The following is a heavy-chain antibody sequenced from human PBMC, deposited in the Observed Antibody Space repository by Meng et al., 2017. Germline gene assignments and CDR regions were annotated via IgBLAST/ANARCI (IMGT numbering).Heavy chain of an antibody. J-gene: IGHJ4*02. CDR2: IIPIFGTA. D-gene: IGHD6-13*01. Sequence: LGHFGGGWKTPRTPVMVPSEVYVGTFSRYAISWVRQAPGQGLEWMGGIIPIFGTATYAQKFQGRVTITADESTSTAYMELSSLRSEDTAVYYCARDSDSSSWYDYFGYWGQGTLVTVSS. CDR1: VGTFSRYA. CDR3: ARDSDSSSWYDYFGY. V-gene: IGHV1-69*01.